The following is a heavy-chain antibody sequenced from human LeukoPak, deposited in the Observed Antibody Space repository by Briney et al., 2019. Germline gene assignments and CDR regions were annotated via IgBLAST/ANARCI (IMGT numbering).Heavy chain of an antibody. CDR1: GFTLSTYW. CDR3: ARPAYTAAYDL. V-gene: IGHV3-7*01. J-gene: IGHJ3*01. Sequence: GGSLRLSCAASGFTLSTYWMTWVRQAPGKGLEWVANMKGDGSEIHYVDSVKGRFTISRDNAKNSLYLQMNYLRAEDTAVYYCARPAYTAAYDLWGQGTMVTVSS. D-gene: IGHD3-16*01. CDR2: MKGDGSEI.